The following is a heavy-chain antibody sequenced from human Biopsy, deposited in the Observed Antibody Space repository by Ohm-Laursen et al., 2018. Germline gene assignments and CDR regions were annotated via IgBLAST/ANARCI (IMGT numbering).Heavy chain of an antibody. CDR2: IRPSGATT. CDR1: GNTSATYH. D-gene: IGHD5-24*01. V-gene: IGHV1-46*01. CDR3: ARAGVGSDGTDSYYYGIDV. J-gene: IGHJ6*02. Sequence: ASVKVSCKASGNTSATYHIHWVRQAPGQGLEWMGVIRPSGATTSFSQKFQGRITMTRDTSTGTVYMDLNSLGSEDTAVYYCARAGVGSDGTDSYYYGIDVWGPGTTVTVSS.